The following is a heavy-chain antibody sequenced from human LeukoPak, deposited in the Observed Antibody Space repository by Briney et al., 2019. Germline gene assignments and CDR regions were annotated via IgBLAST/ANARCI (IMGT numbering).Heavy chain of an antibody. CDR1: GGSISSGAYY. CDR2: IYYSGST. D-gene: IGHD6-13*01. V-gene: IGHV4-31*03. CDR3: ASGLRIAATGRDYYFDY. Sequence: SETLSLTCTVSGGSISSGAYYWSWIRQHPGKGLEWIGHIYYSGSTYYNPSLKSRLTISVGTSKNQFSLKLSSVTAADTAVYYCASGLRIAATGRDYYFDYWGQGTLVTVSS. J-gene: IGHJ4*02.